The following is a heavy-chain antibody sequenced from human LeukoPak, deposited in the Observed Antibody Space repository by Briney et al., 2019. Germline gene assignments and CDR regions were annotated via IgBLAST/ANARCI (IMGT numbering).Heavy chain of an antibody. D-gene: IGHD3-22*01. J-gene: IGHJ4*02. CDR3: ARGYRGYSYYFDY. CDR2: INPNSGGT. Sequence: GASVKVSCKASGYTFTGYYMHWVRQAPGQGLEWMGWINPNSGGTNYAQKFQSRVTMTRDTSISTAYMELSRLRSDDTAVYYCARGYRGYSYYFDYWGQGTLVTVSS. V-gene: IGHV1-2*02. CDR1: GYTFTGYY.